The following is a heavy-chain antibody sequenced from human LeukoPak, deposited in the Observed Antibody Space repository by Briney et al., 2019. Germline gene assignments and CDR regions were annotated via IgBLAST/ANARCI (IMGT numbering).Heavy chain of an antibody. CDR1: GFTFSDYY. D-gene: IGHD3-3*01. Sequence: GGSLRLSCAASGFTFSDYYMSWIRQAPGKGLEWVSYISNSGNTIYYADSVKGRFTISRDNAKNSLYLQMNSLRAEDTALYYCARAGTIFGVDYYFDYWGQGTLVTVSS. V-gene: IGHV3-11*01. J-gene: IGHJ4*02. CDR2: ISNSGNTI. CDR3: ARAGTIFGVDYYFDY.